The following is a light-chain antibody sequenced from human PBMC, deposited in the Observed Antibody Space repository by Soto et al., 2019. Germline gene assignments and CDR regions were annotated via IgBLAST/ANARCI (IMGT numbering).Light chain of an antibody. CDR2: EVS. CDR1: SSDVGGYNY. V-gene: IGLV2-8*01. CDR3: SSYAGIYV. Sequence: QSALTQPPSAPGSPGQSVTISCTGTSSDVGGYNYVSWYQQHPGKAPKLMIYEVSKRPSGVPDRFSGSKSGNTASLTVSGLQAEDEADYYCSSYAGIYVFGTGTKVTVL. J-gene: IGLJ1*01.